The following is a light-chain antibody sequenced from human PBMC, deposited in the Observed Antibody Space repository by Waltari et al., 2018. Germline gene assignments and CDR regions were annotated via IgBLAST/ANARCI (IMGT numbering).Light chain of an antibody. CDR2: GSS. J-gene: IGKJ1*01. V-gene: IGKV3-20*01. Sequence: EVVLTQSPGTLSLSPGERATLSCRASQTIGRTVTGYQQKPGQSPRLLMYGSSIRAAGIPDRFSGSGSGTDFSLTITRLEPEDFAVYYCENYERLPGTCGQGTKVEIK. CDR3: ENYERLPGT. CDR1: QTIGRTV.